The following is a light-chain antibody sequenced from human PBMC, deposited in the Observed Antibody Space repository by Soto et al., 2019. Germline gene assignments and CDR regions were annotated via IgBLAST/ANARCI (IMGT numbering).Light chain of an antibody. CDR3: QQYNTWPPT. Sequence: VFTQSPATLSLSPGERATLSCRASLNVNSYLAWYQQKPGQAPRLLIYDASNREAGIPARFSGSGSGTDFTLTISSLEPEDFAVYCCQQYNTWPPTFGQGTKVDIK. CDR2: DAS. V-gene: IGKV3-11*01. CDR1: LNVNSY. J-gene: IGKJ1*01.